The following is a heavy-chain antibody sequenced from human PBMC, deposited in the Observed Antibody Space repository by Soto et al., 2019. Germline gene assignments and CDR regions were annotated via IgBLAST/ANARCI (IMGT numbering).Heavy chain of an antibody. CDR2: ISGSGGST. D-gene: IGHD3-22*01. V-gene: IGHV3-23*01. CDR1: GFKFISYA. J-gene: IGHJ4*02. Sequence: GGSQRHPWAAAGFKFISYAISWVRQAPGKGLEWVSAISGSGGSTYYADSVKGRFTISRDNSKNTLYLQMNGLRAEDTAVYYCAKGRDSSGYYCFDYWGQGTLVTVSS. CDR3: AKGRDSSGYYCFDY.